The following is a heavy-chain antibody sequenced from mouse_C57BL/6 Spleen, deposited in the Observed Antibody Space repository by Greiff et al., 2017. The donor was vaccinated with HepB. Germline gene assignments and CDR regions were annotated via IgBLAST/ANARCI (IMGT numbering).Heavy chain of an antibody. Sequence: EVQLQQSGAELVRPGASVKLSCTASGFNIKDYYMHWVKQRPEQGLEWIGRIDPEDGDTEYAPKFQGKATMTADTSSNTAYLQLSSLTSEDTAVYDCTTHYGNYPWFAYWGQGTLVTVSA. D-gene: IGHD2-1*01. J-gene: IGHJ3*01. CDR1: GFNIKDYY. CDR3: TTHYGNYPWFAY. CDR2: IDPEDGDT. V-gene: IGHV14-1*01.